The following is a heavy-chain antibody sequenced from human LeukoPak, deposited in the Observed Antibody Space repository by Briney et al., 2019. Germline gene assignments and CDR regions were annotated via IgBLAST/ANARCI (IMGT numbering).Heavy chain of an antibody. V-gene: IGHV3-74*03. J-gene: IGHJ4*02. Sequence: GGSLGLSCAASGFTFSGYWMHWVRQVPGKGLVWVSRINDGGSYTTYADSVEGRFTIFRDNAKNTLYLQMSSLRAEDTAMYFCAREAYGSGQRYSDFWGQGTLVTVSS. CDR3: AREAYGSGQRYSDF. CDR2: INDGGSYT. CDR1: GFTFSGYW. D-gene: IGHD6-19*01.